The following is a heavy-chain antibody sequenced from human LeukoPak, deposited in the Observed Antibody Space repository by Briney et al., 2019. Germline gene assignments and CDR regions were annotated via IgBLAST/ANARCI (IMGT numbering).Heavy chain of an antibody. CDR1: GYSFTTYY. CDR2: IKPSGGST. Sequence: ASVKVSCKASGYSFTTYYMHWVRQAPGQGLEWMGIIKPSGGSTSYAQKFQGRVTMTRDTSTSAVYMELSSLRSDDTAVYYCARDVPYSSSPGRGMDVWGQGTTVTVSS. V-gene: IGHV1-46*01. J-gene: IGHJ6*02. CDR3: ARDVPYSSSPGRGMDV. D-gene: IGHD6-13*01.